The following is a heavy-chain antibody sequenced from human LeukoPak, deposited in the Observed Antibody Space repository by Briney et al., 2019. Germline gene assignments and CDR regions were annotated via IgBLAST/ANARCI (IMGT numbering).Heavy chain of an antibody. CDR1: GYTFTGYY. Sequence: ASMKVSCKSSGYTFTGYYMHWVRQAPGQGLEWMGWINPNTGGINYAQNFQGRVTVTRDTSVSTAYMEVSRLRSDDTAVYYCARDRRGYYDSGSYYPLIWGQGTPVTVSS. CDR3: ARDRRGYYDSGSYYPLI. D-gene: IGHD3-10*01. J-gene: IGHJ4*02. CDR2: INPNTGGI. V-gene: IGHV1-2*02.